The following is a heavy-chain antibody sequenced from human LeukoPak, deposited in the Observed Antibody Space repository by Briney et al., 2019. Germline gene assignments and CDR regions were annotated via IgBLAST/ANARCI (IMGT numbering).Heavy chain of an antibody. Sequence: GRSLRPSCAASGFIFSNYGMNWVRQAPGKGLEWVSYISSSGSTIYYADSVKGRFISSRDNTKNSLYLQMNSLRAEDTAIYYCARDLRIVSGSYLDYWGQGTLVTVSS. D-gene: IGHD1-26*01. J-gene: IGHJ4*02. CDR1: GFIFSNYG. CDR2: ISSSGSTI. V-gene: IGHV3-48*04. CDR3: ARDLRIVSGSYLDY.